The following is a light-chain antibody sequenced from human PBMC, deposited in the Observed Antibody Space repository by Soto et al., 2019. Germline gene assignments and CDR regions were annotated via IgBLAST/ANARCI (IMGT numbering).Light chain of an antibody. CDR1: QSVSTY. V-gene: IGKV3-20*01. CDR2: GAS. Sequence: EVVLAQSQATLSLSPLEGATLXRRASQSVSTYLAWYQQKPGQAPRLLIYGASSRATGIPDRFSGSGSGTDFTLTISRLEPEDFAVYYCQQYGSSPSFGQGTRLEI. CDR3: QQYGSSPS. J-gene: IGKJ5*01.